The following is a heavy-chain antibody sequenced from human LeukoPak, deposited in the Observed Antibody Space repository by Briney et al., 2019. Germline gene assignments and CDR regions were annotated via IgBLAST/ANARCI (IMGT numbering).Heavy chain of an antibody. Sequence: GGSLRLSCAASRFTFSTYAMSWARQAPGKGLEWVSIISGSGGRTYCAVSVKGRFTISRDNSKNTLYLQINSLRAEGTAVYCGAGGGFGEAYYYYYYMDVWGKGTTVTVSS. J-gene: IGHJ6*03. CDR2: ISGSGGRT. D-gene: IGHD3-10*01. CDR3: AGGGFGEAYYYYYYMDV. CDR1: RFTFSTYA. V-gene: IGHV3-23*01.